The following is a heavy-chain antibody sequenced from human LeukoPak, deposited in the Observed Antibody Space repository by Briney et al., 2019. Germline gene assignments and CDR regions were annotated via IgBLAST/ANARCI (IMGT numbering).Heavy chain of an antibody. CDR2: ISAYNGNT. CDR1: GYTFTSYG. J-gene: IGHJ6*04. CDR3: ARLVAAAPPEDV. D-gene: IGHD6-13*01. V-gene: IGHV1-18*01. Sequence: ASVTVSCTASGYTFTSYGISWVRQAPGQGLEWMGWISAYNGNTNYAQTLQGRVTMTTDTSTSTAYMELRSLRSDDTAVYYCARLVAAAPPEDVWGKGTTVTVSS.